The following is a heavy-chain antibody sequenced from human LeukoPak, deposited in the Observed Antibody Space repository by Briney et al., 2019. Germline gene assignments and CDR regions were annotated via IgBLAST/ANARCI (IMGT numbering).Heavy chain of an antibody. J-gene: IGHJ4*02. V-gene: IGHV4-59*01. CDR1: GGSMNSYY. D-gene: IGHD4-17*01. CDR2: IYYLGST. Sequence: SETLSLTCTVSGGSMNSYYWSWVRQPPGKGLEWIAYIYYLGSTSYSPSLRGRGSISVDTSNNQFSLKLSSVTAADTAVYYCARDGAVTYWGQGTLVTVSS. CDR3: ARDGAVTY.